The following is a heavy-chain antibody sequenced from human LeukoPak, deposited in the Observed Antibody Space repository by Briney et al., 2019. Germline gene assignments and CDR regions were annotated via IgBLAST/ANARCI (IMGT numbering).Heavy chain of an antibody. J-gene: IGHJ5*02. CDR3: ARDRGMSMYSRGIYWFDP. D-gene: IGHD6-19*01. V-gene: IGHV1-18*01. CDR2: INAYSGNT. Sequence: ASVKVSCKASGYTFTSYGISWVRQAPGQGLEWMGWINAYSGNTNYAQNLQGRVTMTTDTSTSTAYMELRSLRSDDTAVYYCARDRGMSMYSRGIYWFDPWGQGTLVTVSS. CDR1: GYTFTSYG.